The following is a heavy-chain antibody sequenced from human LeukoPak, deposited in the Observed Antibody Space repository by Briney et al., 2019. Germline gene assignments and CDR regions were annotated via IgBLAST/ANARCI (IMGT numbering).Heavy chain of an antibody. V-gene: IGHV4-30-4*01. CDR3: ARAAADTNSWYYFDY. CDR2: IHYSGST. Sequence: SQTLSLTCTVSGDSISSGDHYRSWIRQPPGTGLEWIGYIHYSGSTYYNPSVKSRVIISVAMSKNQFSLSLDSLTAADSAVYYCARAAADTNSWYYFDYWGQGTLVTVSS. D-gene: IGHD2/OR15-2a*01. J-gene: IGHJ4*02. CDR1: GDSISSGDHY.